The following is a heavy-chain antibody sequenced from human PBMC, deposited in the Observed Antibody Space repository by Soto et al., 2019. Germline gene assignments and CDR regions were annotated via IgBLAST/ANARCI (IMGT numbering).Heavy chain of an antibody. D-gene: IGHD2-2*01. CDR3: ARERVYCSSTSCYHWFDP. CDR1: GFTFSSYS. V-gene: IGHV3-48*01. J-gene: IGHJ5*02. CDR2: ISSSSSTI. Sequence: GGSLRLSCAASGFTFSSYSMNWVRQAPGKGLEWVSYISSSSSTIYYADSVKGRFTISRDNAKNSLYPQMNSLRAEDTAVYYCARERVYCSSTSCYHWFDPWGQGTLVTVSS.